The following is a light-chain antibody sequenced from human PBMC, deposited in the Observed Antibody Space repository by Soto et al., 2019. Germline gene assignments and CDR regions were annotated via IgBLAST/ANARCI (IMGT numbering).Light chain of an antibody. CDR2: DNS. V-gene: IGLV1-51*01. CDR1: SSNVGNNF. J-gene: IGLJ2*01. CDR3: GTWDTKLNAVV. Sequence: QSVLTQPPSMSAAPGQKVTITCSGSSSNVGNNFVSWYQQLPGTAPKLLIFDNSQRPSGIPDRFFGSKSGTSATLAITGPQTGDEAVYYCGTWDTKLNAVVCGGGTKLTVL.